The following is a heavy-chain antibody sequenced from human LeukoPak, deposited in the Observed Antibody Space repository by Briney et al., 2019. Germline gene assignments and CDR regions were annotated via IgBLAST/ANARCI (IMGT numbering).Heavy chain of an antibody. V-gene: IGHV4-34*01. CDR3: ARRKSSSSFDY. CDR2: INHSGST. J-gene: IGHJ4*02. CDR1: GRSFSGYY. Sequence: SGALSLTCAVYGRSFSGYYWSWIRQPPGKGLEGIGEINHSGSTNYNPSLKSRVTISVDTSKNQLHLKLRSVTAADTAGYYCARRKSSSSFDYWGQGTLVTVSS. D-gene: IGHD6-6*01.